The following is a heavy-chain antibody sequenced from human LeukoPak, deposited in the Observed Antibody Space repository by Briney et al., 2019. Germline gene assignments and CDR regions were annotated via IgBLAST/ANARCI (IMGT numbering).Heavy chain of an antibody. D-gene: IGHD2-15*01. CDR1: GFTFSSSG. J-gene: IGHJ5*02. CDR2: ILYNGSNK. V-gene: IGHV3-33*01. CDR3: ARAGGYCSGGSCYRGYSWFDP. Sequence: GGSLRLSCAASGFTFSSSGMHWVHQAPGKGLEWVAVILYNGSNKYYADSVKGRFTISRDNSKNTLYLQMNSLRVEDTAVYYCARAGGYCSGGSCYRGYSWFDPWGQGTLVTVSS.